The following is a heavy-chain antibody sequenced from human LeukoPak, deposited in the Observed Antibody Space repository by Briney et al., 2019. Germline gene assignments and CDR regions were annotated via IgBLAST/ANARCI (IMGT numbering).Heavy chain of an antibody. Sequence: KTSETLSLTCTVSGGSISSYYWSWIRQPPGKGLEWIGYIYYSGSTNYNPSLKSRVAISVDTSKNQFSLKLSSVTAADTAVYYCAREGRYCSGGSCLLYYFDYWGQGTLVTVSS. CDR2: IYYSGST. V-gene: IGHV4-59*01. J-gene: IGHJ4*02. CDR1: GGSISSYY. CDR3: AREGRYCSGGSCLLYYFDY. D-gene: IGHD2-15*01.